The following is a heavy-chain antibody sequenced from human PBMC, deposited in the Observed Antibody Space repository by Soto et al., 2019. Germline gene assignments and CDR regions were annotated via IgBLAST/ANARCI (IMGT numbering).Heavy chain of an antibody. CDR3: ASLLVYWNYQRDY. CDR2: ISSSGSTI. J-gene: IGHJ4*02. Sequence: PGGSLRLSCAASGFTFSDYYMSWIRQAPGKGLEWVSYISSSGSTIYYADSVKGRFTISRDNAKSSLYLQMNSLRAEDAAVYYCASLLVYWNYQRDYWGQGTLVTVSS. V-gene: IGHV3-11*01. D-gene: IGHD1-7*01. CDR1: GFTFSDYY.